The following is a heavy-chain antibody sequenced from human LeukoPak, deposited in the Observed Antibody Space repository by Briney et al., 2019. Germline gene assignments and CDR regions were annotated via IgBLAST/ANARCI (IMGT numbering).Heavy chain of an antibody. CDR3: ARAGDLDY. CDR1: GFTFSSYA. V-gene: IGHV3-23*01. CDR2: ISGSGGST. Sequence: GGSLRRSCAASGFTFSSYAMSWVRQAPGKGLEWVSAISGSGGSTYYADSVKGRFTISRDNSKNTLYLEMNSLRAEVMAVYCCARAGDLDYRGQGSLVTVSS. D-gene: IGHD5-24*01. J-gene: IGHJ4*02.